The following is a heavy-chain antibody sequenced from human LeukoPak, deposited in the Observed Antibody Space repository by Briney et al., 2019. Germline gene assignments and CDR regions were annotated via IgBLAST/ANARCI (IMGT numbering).Heavy chain of an antibody. CDR1: GYTFTGYY. V-gene: IGHV1-2*04. CDR2: INPNSGGT. CDR3: ASSAGIVGATMDEDAFDI. D-gene: IGHD1-26*01. Sequence: ASVKVSCKASGYTFTGYYMHWVRQAPGQGLEWMGWINPNSGGTNYAQKFQGWVTMTRDTSISTAYMELSRLRSDDTAVYYCASSAGIVGATMDEDAFDIWGQGTMVTVSS. J-gene: IGHJ3*02.